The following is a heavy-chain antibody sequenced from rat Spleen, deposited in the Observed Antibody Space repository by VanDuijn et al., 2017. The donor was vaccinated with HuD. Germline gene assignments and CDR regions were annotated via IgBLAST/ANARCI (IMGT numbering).Heavy chain of an antibody. Sequence: EVQLVESGGGLVQPGRSLKLSCAVSGFTFSDYYMAWVRQAPTKGLEWVTSISYDGCSTYYRDSVKGRFTISRDSTKTTLYLQMNNLRSEDTATYYCTREETLYWYFDFWGPGTMVTVSS. CDR3: TREETLYWYFDF. D-gene: IGHD3-4*01. V-gene: IGHV5-20*01. J-gene: IGHJ1*01. CDR1: GFTFSDYY. CDR2: ISYDGCST.